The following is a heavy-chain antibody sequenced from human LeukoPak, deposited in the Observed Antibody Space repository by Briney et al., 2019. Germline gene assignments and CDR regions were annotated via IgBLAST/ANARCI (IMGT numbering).Heavy chain of an antibody. J-gene: IGHJ4*02. V-gene: IGHV3-48*03. D-gene: IGHD4-23*01. Sequence: GESLCLTCAASGFTFSNYEMHWVRQAPGKGPEWVSYISSSGSDIYYADSVKGRFTISRDNAKNSLYLHMNSLRAEDTAVYYCARDYGGSSPFDYWGQGTLVTVSS. CDR1: GFTFSNYE. CDR3: ARDYGGSSPFDY. CDR2: ISSSGSDI.